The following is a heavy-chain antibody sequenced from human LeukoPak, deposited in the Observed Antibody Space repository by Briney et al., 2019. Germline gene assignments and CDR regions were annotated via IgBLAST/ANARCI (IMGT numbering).Heavy chain of an antibody. CDR2: IYPGDSDT. V-gene: IGHV5-51*01. CDR1: GYSFPNYW. CDR3: ARYRYCSGGNCYGPDY. D-gene: IGHD2-15*01. J-gene: IGHJ4*02. Sequence: GESLKISCKGSGYSFPNYWIGWVRQMPGKGLEWMGIIYPGDSDTRYSPSFQGQVTISADKSISTAYLQWSSLKASDTAMYYCARYRYCSGGNCYGPDYWGQGTLVTVSS.